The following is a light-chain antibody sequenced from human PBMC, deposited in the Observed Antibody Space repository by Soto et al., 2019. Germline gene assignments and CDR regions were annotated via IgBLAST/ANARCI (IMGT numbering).Light chain of an antibody. CDR1: QDISRW. J-gene: IGKJ5*01. CDR2: AAS. V-gene: IGKV1D-12*01. Sequence: DVQMTQSPSSVSASVGDRVTITCRASQDISRWLAWYQQKPGQAPKFLIYAASNLQSGDPSRFSGSGSGTDFALTISSLQPEDFATYYSPHGNNFSVTFGQGTRLEIK. CDR3: PHGNNFSVT.